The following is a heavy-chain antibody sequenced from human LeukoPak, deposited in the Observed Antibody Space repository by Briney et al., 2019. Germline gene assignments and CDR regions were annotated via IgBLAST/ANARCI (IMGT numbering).Heavy chain of an antibody. CDR3: ARGAGGRTLVTPPGWGY. J-gene: IGHJ4*02. Sequence: ASVKVSCKASGYTFTSYGISWVRQAPGQGLEWMGWISAYNGNTNYAQKLQGRVTMTTDTSTSTAYMELRSLRSDDTAVYYCARGAGGRTLVTPPGWGYWGQGTLVTVSS. CDR2: ISAYNGNT. D-gene: IGHD3-9*01. V-gene: IGHV1-18*01. CDR1: GYTFTSYG.